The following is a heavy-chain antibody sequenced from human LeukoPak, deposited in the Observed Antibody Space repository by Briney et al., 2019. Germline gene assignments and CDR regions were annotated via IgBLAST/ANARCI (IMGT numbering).Heavy chain of an antibody. CDR3: ARGLDWLFGEGYFDY. J-gene: IGHJ4*02. V-gene: IGHV4-59*08. D-gene: IGHD3-9*01. CDR1: GGSISSYY. Sequence: SETLSLTCTVSGGSISSYYWSWIRQPPGKGLEWIGYIYYSGSTNYNPSLKSRVTISVDTSKNQFSLKLSSVTAADTAVYYCARGLDWLFGEGYFDYWGQGTLVTVSS. CDR2: IYYSGST.